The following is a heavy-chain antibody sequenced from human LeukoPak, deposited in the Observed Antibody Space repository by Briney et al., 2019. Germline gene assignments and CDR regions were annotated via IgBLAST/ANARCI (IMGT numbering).Heavy chain of an antibody. D-gene: IGHD2-2*01. CDR3: DRAKSSTSCYACFDY. CDR2: IYYSGST. V-gene: IGHV4-30-4*01. Sequence: PSQTLSLTCTVSGGSISSGDYYWSWIRQPPGKGLEWIGYIYYSGSTYYNPSLKSRVTISVDTSKNQFSLKLSSVTAADTAVYYCDRAKSSTSCYACFDYWGQGTLVTVSS. CDR1: GGSISSGDYY. J-gene: IGHJ4*02.